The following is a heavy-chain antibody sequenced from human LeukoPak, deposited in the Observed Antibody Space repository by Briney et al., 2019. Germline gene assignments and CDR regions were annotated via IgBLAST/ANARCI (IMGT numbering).Heavy chain of an antibody. CDR2: ISSSSSYI. CDR3: ARAVAGTWNDY. CDR1: GFTFSTCS. Sequence: GGSLRLSCAASGFTFSTCSMNWVRQAPGKGLEWVSSISSSSSYIYYADSVKGRFTISRDNAKNSLYRQVTSLRAEDSAVYYCARAVAGTWNDYWGQGTLVTVSS. D-gene: IGHD6-19*01. J-gene: IGHJ4*02. V-gene: IGHV3-21*01.